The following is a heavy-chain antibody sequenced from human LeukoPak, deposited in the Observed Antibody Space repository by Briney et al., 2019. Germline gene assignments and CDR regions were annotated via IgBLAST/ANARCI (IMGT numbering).Heavy chain of an antibody. Sequence: SEALSLTCTVSGGSISSSSYYWGWIRQPPGKGLEWIGSIYYSGSTYYNPSLKSRVTISVDTSKNQFSLKLSSVTAADTAVYYCGGAQPRSGSLTPFYWGQGTLVTVSS. D-gene: IGHD3-10*01. CDR1: GGSISSSSYY. CDR3: GGAQPRSGSLTPFY. CDR2: IYYSGST. V-gene: IGHV4-39*07. J-gene: IGHJ4*02.